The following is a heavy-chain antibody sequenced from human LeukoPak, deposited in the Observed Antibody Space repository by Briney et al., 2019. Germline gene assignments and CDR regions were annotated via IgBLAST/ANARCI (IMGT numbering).Heavy chain of an antibody. Sequence: SETLSLTCAVYGGSFSGSNWSWIRQPPGKGLEWIGEIYNSGSTIYNPSLKSRVTISVDTSKNQFSLMLRSVTAADAAVYYCARHVTTVVTDFDNWGQGTLVTVSS. CDR1: GGSFSGSN. D-gene: IGHD4-23*01. CDR3: ARHVTTVVTDFDN. J-gene: IGHJ4*02. V-gene: IGHV4-34*01. CDR2: IYNSGST.